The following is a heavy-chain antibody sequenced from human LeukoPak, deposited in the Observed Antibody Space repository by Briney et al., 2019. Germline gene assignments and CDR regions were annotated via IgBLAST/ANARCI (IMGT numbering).Heavy chain of an antibody. CDR1: GVTVGNTY. D-gene: IGHD6-13*01. V-gene: IGHV3-66*01. CDR3: ARDPSAVALGTYG. CDR2: IYSGGAT. J-gene: IGHJ4*02. Sequence: GGSLRLSCAASGVTVGNTYMIWGRPAAGKGLELVSRIYSGGATNYADSVKGRFTISRDSSKNTPFLQLNSLRAEDTAVYYCARDPSAVALGTYGWGQGTLVTVSS.